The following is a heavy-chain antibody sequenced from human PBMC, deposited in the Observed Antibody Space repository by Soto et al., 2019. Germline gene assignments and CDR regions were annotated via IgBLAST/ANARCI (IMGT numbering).Heavy chain of an antibody. CDR2: IYYSGST. V-gene: IGHV4-59*01. Sequence: QVQLQESGPGLVKPSETLSLTCTVSGGSISSYYWSWIRQPPGKGLEWIGYIYYSGSTNYNPSLKSRVTISVDTSKNQFSLKLSSVTAADTAVYYCARDRGCSSTSCYQGGWFDPWGQGTLVTVSS. CDR1: GGSISSYY. D-gene: IGHD2-2*01. J-gene: IGHJ5*02. CDR3: ARDRGCSSTSCYQGGWFDP.